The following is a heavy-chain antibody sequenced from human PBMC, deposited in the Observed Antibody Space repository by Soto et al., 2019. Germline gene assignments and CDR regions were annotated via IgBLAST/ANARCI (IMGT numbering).Heavy chain of an antibody. CDR2: IYHSGST. CDR1: GYSISSGYY. CDR3: ARAHAFIVVVPAATGWFDP. Sequence: SETLSLTCAVSGYSISSGYYWGWIRQPPGKGLEWIGSIYHSGSTYYNPSLKSRVTISVDTSKKQFSLKLSSVTAADTAVYYCARAHAFIVVVPAATGWFDPVGQGTLVTVPQ. V-gene: IGHV4-38-2*01. J-gene: IGHJ5*02. D-gene: IGHD2-2*01.